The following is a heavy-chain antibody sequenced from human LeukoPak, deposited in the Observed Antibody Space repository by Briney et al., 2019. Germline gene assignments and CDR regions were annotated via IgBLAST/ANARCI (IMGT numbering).Heavy chain of an antibody. D-gene: IGHD3-22*01. CDR3: ARVYYYDSSGYYPNYFDY. V-gene: IGHV4-39*07. J-gene: IGHJ4*02. Sequence: PSETVSLTCTVSGGSISSSSYYWGWIRQPPGKGLECIGSIYYSGSTNYNPSLKSRVTISVDTSKNQFSLKLSSVTASDTAVYYCARVYYYDSSGYYPNYFDYWGQGTLVTVSS. CDR1: GGSISSSSYY. CDR2: IYYSGST.